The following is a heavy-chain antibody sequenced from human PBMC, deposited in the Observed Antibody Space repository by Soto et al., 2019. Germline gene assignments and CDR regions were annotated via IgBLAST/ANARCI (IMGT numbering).Heavy chain of an antibody. V-gene: IGHV3-23*01. J-gene: IGHJ4*02. Sequence: PGGSLRLSCAASGFTFSSYAMSWVRQAPGKGLEWVSAISGGGGSTYYADSVKGRFTISRDNSKNTLYLQMNSLRAEDTAVYYCAKTFSHDLSSFDYWGQGTLVTVSS. D-gene: IGHD2-2*01. CDR3: AKTFSHDLSSFDY. CDR1: GFTFSSYA. CDR2: ISGGGGST.